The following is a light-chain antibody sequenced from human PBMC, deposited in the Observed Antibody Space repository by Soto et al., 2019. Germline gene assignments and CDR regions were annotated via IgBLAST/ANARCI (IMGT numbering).Light chain of an antibody. J-gene: IGLJ2*01. CDR3: QTWGTGIGV. CDR2: VNSDGSH. Sequence: QLVLTQSPSASASLGASVKLTCTLSSGHGSYAIAWHQQQSEKGPRYLMKVNSDGSHSKGDGIPDRLSGSSSGAERYLTISSLQSEDEADYYCQTWGTGIGVFGGGTKLTVL. V-gene: IGLV4-69*01. CDR1: SGHGSYA.